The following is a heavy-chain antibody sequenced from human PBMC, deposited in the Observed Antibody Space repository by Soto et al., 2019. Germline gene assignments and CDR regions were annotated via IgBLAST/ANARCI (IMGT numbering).Heavy chain of an antibody. CDR1: GYTFTSYA. Sequence: ASVKVSCKSSGYTFTSYAMHWLRQAPGQRLEWMGWINAGNGNTKYSQKFQGRVTITRDTSASTAYMELSSLRSEDTAVYYCAREIYDDYDSSGFDHWGQGTLVTVS. J-gene: IGHJ4*02. CDR3: AREIYDDYDSSGFDH. V-gene: IGHV1-3*01. CDR2: INAGNGNT. D-gene: IGHD3-22*01.